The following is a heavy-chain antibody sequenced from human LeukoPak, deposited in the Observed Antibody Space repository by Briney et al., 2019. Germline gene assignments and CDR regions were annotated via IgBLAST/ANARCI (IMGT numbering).Heavy chain of an antibody. CDR1: GDSISTYF. CDR3: ARPRDGYNFGAFDV. CDR2: IHYSGRT. Sequence: SETLSLTCSVSGDSISTYFWSWIREPPGNGLEWIGNIHYSGRTNYNPSFKSRVTISVDTSKNQFSLKLSSVTAADTAIYYCARPRDGYNFGAFDVWGQGTLVSVSS. D-gene: IGHD5-24*01. V-gene: IGHV4-59*08. J-gene: IGHJ3*01.